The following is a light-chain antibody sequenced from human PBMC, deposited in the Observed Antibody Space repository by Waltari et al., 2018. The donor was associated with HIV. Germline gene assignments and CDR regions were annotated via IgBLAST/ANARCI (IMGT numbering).Light chain of an antibody. CDR3: QQYSAFPFT. V-gene: IGKV1-5*03. Sequence: DIEMTQSPSTLPLSLGDRVTITCRASQTISSSLAWYQQRPGTAPKLLIYKASSLEDGVPSRFSGSGSGTEFTLTISSPQPDDIAVYFCQQYSAFPFTFGQGTKLEI. CDR2: KAS. J-gene: IGKJ2*01. CDR1: QTISSS.